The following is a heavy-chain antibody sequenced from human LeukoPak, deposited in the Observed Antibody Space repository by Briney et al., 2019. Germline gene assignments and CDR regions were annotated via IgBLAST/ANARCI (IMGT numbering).Heavy chain of an antibody. Sequence: PGGSLRLSCAASGFTFSNAWMSWVRQAPGKGLEWVAVISYDGSNKYYADSVKGRFTISRDNSKNTLYLQMNSLRAEDTAVYYCAREGNYYDMDVWGQGTTVTVSS. CDR2: ISYDGSNK. CDR1: GFTFSNAW. J-gene: IGHJ6*02. V-gene: IGHV3-30*03. CDR3: AREGNYYDMDV.